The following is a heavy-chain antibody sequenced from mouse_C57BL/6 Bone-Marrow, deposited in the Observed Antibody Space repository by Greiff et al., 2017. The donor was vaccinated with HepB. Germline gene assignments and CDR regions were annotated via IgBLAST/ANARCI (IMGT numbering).Heavy chain of an antibody. CDR1: GFTFSSYG. Sequence: EVQGVESGGDLVKPGGSLKLSCAASGFTFSSYGMSWVRQTPDKRLEWVATISSGGSYTYYPDSVKGRFTISRDNAKNTLYLQMSSLKSENTAMYYCANYCGSSPFAYWGQGTLVTVSA. CDR2: ISSGGSYT. V-gene: IGHV5-6*01. D-gene: IGHD1-1*01. J-gene: IGHJ3*01. CDR3: ANYCGSSPFAY.